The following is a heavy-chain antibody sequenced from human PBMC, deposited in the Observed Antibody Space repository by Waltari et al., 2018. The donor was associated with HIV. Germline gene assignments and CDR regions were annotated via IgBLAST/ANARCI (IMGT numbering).Heavy chain of an antibody. CDR1: GINFNGLY. Sequence: QVPAVQAGAGVEEPGAPGKVPWQASGINFNGLYKPWGRRAPGQGLEWMGGINPNSGGTNYAQKFQGWVTMTRDTSISTAYMELSRLRSDDTAVYYCARSIGGNAHAFDIWGQGTMVTVSS. J-gene: IGHJ3*02. CDR3: ARSIGGNAHAFDI. CDR2: INPNSGGT. D-gene: IGHD2-15*01. V-gene: IGHV1-2*04.